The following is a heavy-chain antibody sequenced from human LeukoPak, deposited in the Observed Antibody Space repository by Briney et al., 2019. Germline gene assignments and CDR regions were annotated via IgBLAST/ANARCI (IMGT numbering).Heavy chain of an antibody. V-gene: IGHV4-31*03. CDR3: ARGEPYYFDY. Sequence: SETLSLTCTASGGSISSGGYYWSWIRQHPGKGLEWIAYIYYSGSTYYNPSLKSRVTISVDTSKNQFSLRLSSVTAADTAVYYCARGEPYYFDYWGQGTLVTVSS. CDR2: IYYSGST. D-gene: IGHD1-26*01. CDR1: GGSISSGGYY. J-gene: IGHJ4*02.